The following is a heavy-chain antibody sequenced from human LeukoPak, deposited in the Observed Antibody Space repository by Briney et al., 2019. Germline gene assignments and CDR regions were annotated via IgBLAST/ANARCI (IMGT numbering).Heavy chain of an antibody. D-gene: IGHD3-3*01. CDR2: IYHSGST. J-gene: IGHJ5*02. V-gene: IGHV4-34*01. CDR3: ARDPSNYDFWSGYYT. CDR1: GGSFSGYY. Sequence: SETLSLTCAVYGGSFSGYYWSWIRQPPGKGLEWIGEIYHSGSTNYNPSLKSRVTISVDKSKNQFSLKLSSVTAADTAVYYCARDPSNYDFWSGYYTWGQGTLVTVSS.